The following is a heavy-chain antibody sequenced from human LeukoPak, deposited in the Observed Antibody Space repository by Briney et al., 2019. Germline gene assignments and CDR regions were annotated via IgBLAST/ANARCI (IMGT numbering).Heavy chain of an antibody. CDR3: AKASYDSSGYYNWFDP. V-gene: IGHV3-23*01. CDR2: ITGSGGRT. CDR1: GFTFSSYA. Sequence: GGSLRLSCAASGFTFSSYAMNWVRQAPGKGLEWVSAITGSGGRTYYADSVKGRFTISRDNAKNSLYLQMNSLRAEDTAVYYCAKASYDSSGYYNWFDPWGQGTLVTVSS. D-gene: IGHD3-22*01. J-gene: IGHJ5*02.